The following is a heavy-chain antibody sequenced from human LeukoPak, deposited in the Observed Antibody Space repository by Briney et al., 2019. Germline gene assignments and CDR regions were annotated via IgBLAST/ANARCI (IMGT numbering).Heavy chain of an antibody. CDR3: ARGFRHGNVWCYFYY. CDR1: GFPLICYY. V-gene: IGHV3-53*01. CDR2: IYSGART. Sequence: PGGSLLLSCAASGFPLICYYMNGARQAPGEGLAWLYVIYSGARTYYTESVKGRVTISNDRSKNTLYLQMNSLEVDDTGVYYCARGFRHGNVWCYFYYWGQGALVTVSS. D-gene: IGHD6-19*01. J-gene: IGHJ4*02.